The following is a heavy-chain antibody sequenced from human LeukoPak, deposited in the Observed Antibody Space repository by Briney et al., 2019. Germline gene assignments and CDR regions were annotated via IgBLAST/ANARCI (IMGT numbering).Heavy chain of an antibody. CDR1: GGSISSYY. CDR3: AGYYDSSGRRRSYFDY. J-gene: IGHJ4*02. Sequence: SETLSLTCTVSGGSISSYYWSWIRQPPGKGLEWIGYIYYSGSTNYNPSLKSRVTISVDTSKNQFSLKLSSVTAADTAVYYCAGYYDSSGRRRSYFDYWGQGTLVTVSS. CDR2: IYYSGST. D-gene: IGHD3-22*01. V-gene: IGHV4-59*12.